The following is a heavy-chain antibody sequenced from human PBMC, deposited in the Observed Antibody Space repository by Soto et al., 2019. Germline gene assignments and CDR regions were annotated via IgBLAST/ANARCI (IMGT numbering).Heavy chain of an antibody. J-gene: IGHJ4*02. CDR1: GGSISSYY. CDR2: IYYSGSA. D-gene: IGHD4-4*01. Sequence: PSETLSLTCTVSGGSISSYYWSWIRQHPGKGLEWIGHIYYSGSAYYSPSLKSRVTISVDTSKNQFSLNLSSVTAADTAVYYCARIRSGNHPDNWGQGTLVTVSS. V-gene: IGHV4-59*06. CDR3: ARIRSGNHPDN.